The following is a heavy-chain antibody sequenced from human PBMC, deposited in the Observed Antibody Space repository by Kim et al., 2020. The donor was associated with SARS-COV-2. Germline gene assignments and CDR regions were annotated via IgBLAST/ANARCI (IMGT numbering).Heavy chain of an antibody. CDR2: STI. D-gene: IGHD5-12*01. V-gene: IGHV3-48*02. Sequence: STIYYAGPGKGRFTISRDNAESSLYLQMNSLRDEDTAIYYCRGWLNTFDVWGQGTMVTVSS. CDR3: RGWLNTFDV. J-gene: IGHJ3*01.